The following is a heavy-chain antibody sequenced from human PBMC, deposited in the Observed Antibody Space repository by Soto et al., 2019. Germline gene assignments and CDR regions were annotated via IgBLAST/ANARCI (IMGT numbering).Heavy chain of an antibody. V-gene: IGHV4-31*03. CDR3: ARDAPCSGGSCYSGTTYGMDV. CDR2: IYYSGST. CDR1: GGSISSGGYY. D-gene: IGHD2-15*01. Sequence: SETLSLTCTVSGGSISSGGYYWSWIRQHPGKGLEWIGYIYYSGSTYYNPSLKSRVTISVDTSKNQFSLKLSSVTAADTAVYYCARDAPCSGGSCYSGTTYGMDVWGQGTTVTVSS. J-gene: IGHJ6*02.